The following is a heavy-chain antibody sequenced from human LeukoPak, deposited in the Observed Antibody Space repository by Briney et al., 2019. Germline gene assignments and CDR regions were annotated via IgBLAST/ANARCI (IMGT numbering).Heavy chain of an antibody. CDR1: GGSISSYY. J-gene: IGHJ4*02. Sequence: SETLSLTCTVSGGSISSYYWSWIRQPPGKGLEWIGYIYYSGSTNYNASLTNRVTISVDTSKNQFSLKLSSVTAADTAVYYCAREVGYCSGGSCYSYFDYWGQGSLVTVSS. CDR3: AREVGYCSGGSCYSYFDY. D-gene: IGHD2-15*01. CDR2: IYYSGST. V-gene: IGHV4-59*01.